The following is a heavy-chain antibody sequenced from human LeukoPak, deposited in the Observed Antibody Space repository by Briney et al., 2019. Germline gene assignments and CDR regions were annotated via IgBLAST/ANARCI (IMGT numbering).Heavy chain of an antibody. J-gene: IGHJ4*02. CDR1: GFTFSSYW. V-gene: IGHV3-49*04. Sequence: GGSLRLSCAASGFTFSSYWMHWVRQAPGKGLEWVGFIASETYGGTAEYAASVKGRFTISRDDSKSIAYLQMNSLKTEDTAVYYCTRDQTPYYWGQGTLVTVSS. CDR3: TRDQTPYY. CDR2: IASETYGGTA.